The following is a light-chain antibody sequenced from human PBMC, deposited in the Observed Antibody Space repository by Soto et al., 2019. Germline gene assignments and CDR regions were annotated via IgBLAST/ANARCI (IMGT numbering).Light chain of an antibody. Sequence: QSALTQPASVSGSPGQSITISCTRASSDVGSYNYVSWYQQHPGKAPKLMIYDVSNRPSGVSNRFSGSKSGNTASLTISGLQAEDEADYYCSSYTSSSTEVFGGGTKLTVL. J-gene: IGLJ2*01. V-gene: IGLV2-14*01. CDR2: DVS. CDR3: SSYTSSSTEV. CDR1: SSDVGSYNY.